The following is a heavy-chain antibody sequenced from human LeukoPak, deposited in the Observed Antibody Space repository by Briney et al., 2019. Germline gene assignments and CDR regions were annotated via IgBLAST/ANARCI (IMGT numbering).Heavy chain of an antibody. CDR1: GGSISSYD. J-gene: IGHJ4*02. Sequence: PSETLSLTCTVSGGSISSYDWSWIRQPAGKGLEWIGRTYTSGSTNYNPSLKSRVTMSVDMSKNQFSLKLSSVTAADTAVYYCARHARIAVAGTRTPPDYWGQGTLVTVSS. CDR2: TYTSGST. CDR3: ARHARIAVAGTRTPPDY. V-gene: IGHV4-4*07. D-gene: IGHD6-19*01.